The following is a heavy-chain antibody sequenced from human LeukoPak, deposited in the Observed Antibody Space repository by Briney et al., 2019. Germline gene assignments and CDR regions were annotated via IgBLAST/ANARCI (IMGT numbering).Heavy chain of an antibody. D-gene: IGHD2-2*01. V-gene: IGHV3-74*03. CDR2: INRDGSST. J-gene: IGHJ5*02. Sequence: GGSLRLSCAASGFTFSSYYMHWVRQAPGKGLVWVSRINRDGSSTTYADSVKGRFTISRDNAKNTLYLQMNSLRAEDTAVYHCARVPHCSSSSCYSWFDPWGQGTLVTVSS. CDR1: GFTFSSYY. CDR3: ARVPHCSSSSCYSWFDP.